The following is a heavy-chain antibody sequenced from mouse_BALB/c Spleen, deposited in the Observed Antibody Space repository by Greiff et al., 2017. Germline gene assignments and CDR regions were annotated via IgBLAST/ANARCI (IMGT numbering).Heavy chain of an antibody. CDR1: GFNIKDYY. D-gene: IGHD2-4*01. CDR3: NAGYYDEGTDY. V-gene: IGHV14-4*02. J-gene: IGHJ2*01. Sequence: VQLQQSGAELVRSGASVKLSCTASGFNIKDYYMHWVKQRPEQGLEWIGWIDPENGDTEYAPKFQGKATMTADTSSNTAYLQLSSLTSEDTAVYYCNAGYYDEGTDYWGQGTTLTVSS. CDR2: IDPENGDT.